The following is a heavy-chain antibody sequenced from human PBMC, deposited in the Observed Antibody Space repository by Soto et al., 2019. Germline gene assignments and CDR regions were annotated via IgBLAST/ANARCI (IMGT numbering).Heavy chain of an antibody. V-gene: IGHV3-21*01. Sequence: GALRLSCAASGFTFSTYSMNWVRQAPGKGLEWVSSISSSGTYIHYADSLKGRFTISRDNAKNSLYLQMISLRAEDTAVYYCARDPSDCSSTSCWGYYALDVWGQGTTVTVSS. J-gene: IGHJ6*02. CDR3: ARDPSDCSSTSCWGYYALDV. D-gene: IGHD2-2*01. CDR1: GFTFSTYS. CDR2: ISSSGTYI.